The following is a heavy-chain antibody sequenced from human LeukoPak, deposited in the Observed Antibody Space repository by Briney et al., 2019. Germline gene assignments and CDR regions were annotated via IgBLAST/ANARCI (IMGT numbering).Heavy chain of an antibody. CDR3: ARSPEDLAAAGLNY. V-gene: IGHV3-23*01. J-gene: IGHJ4*02. D-gene: IGHD6-13*01. Sequence: GGSLRLSCAASGFTFSGYAMSWVRQPPGKGLEWVSAISGSGDSTYYADSVKGRFTIFRDNSKSTLFLQLNSLRAEDTAFYYCARSPEDLAAAGLNYWGQGTLATVSS. CDR2: ISGSGDST. CDR1: GFTFSGYA.